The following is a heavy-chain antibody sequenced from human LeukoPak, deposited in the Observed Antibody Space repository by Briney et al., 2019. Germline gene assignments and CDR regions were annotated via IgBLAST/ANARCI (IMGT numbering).Heavy chain of an antibody. J-gene: IGHJ6*02. D-gene: IGHD6-6*01. CDR3: VRGGGADRPYGLDV. V-gene: IGHV3-74*01. CDR2: INSDGTST. Sequence: GGSLRLSCAASGFTFSSYAMSWVRQAPGKGPVWVSRINSDGTSTTYADPVKGRFTISRDSAKNTVYLQMNSLRAEDTAVYYCVRGGGADRPYGLDVWGQGTTVTVSS. CDR1: GFTFSSYA.